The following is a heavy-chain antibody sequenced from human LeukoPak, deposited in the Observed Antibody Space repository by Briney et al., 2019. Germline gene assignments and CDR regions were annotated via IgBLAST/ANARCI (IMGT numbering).Heavy chain of an antibody. Sequence: GGSLRLSCAASGFTFSSYSMNWVRQAPGKGLEWVSYISSTSNTIYYADSVKGRFSISRDSAKNSLYLQMNSLKTEDTAVYYCVTDLVIKGYFDYWGQGALVTVSS. J-gene: IGHJ4*02. V-gene: IGHV3-48*01. CDR2: ISSTSNTI. D-gene: IGHD2-21*01. CDR1: GFTFSSYS. CDR3: VTDLVIKGYFDY.